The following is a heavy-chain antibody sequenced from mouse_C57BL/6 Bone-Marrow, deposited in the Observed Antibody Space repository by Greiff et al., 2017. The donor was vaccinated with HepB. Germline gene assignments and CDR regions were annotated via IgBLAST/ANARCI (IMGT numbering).Heavy chain of an antibody. V-gene: IGHV10-3*01. D-gene: IGHD2-5*01. J-gene: IGHJ2*01. CDR2: IRSKSSNYET. Sequence: DVKLVESGGGLVQPKGSLKLSCAASGFTFNTYAMHWVRQAPGKGLEWVARIRSKSSNYETYYADSVKDRFTISRDDSQSMLYLQMNNLKTEDTAMYYCVSSYYSNSTGYFDYWGQGTTLTVSS. CDR1: GFTFNTYA. CDR3: VSSYYSNSTGYFDY.